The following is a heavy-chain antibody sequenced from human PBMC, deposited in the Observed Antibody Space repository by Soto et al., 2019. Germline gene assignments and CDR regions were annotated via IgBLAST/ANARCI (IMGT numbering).Heavy chain of an antibody. CDR2: GFYRGDT. Sequence: EPLSHNCTVSGPIISSSYRSLIRHSPVKGLAWIGYGFYRGDTNYNPPLKSRVTMSVDTSKNQFSLKLSSVTAADTAVYYCARGYYDSRGQSNTVHIWGQGTMVT. V-gene: IGHV4-59*13. D-gene: IGHD3-22*01. CDR3: ARGYYDSRGQSNTVHI. CDR1: GPIISSSY. J-gene: IGHJ3*02.